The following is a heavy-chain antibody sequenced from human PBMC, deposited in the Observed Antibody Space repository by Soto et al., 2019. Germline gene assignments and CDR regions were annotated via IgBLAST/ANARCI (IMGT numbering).Heavy chain of an antibody. CDR1: GYTFTSYG. CDR2: ISAYNGNT. CDR3: ASDHADYVDYVGFFDY. J-gene: IGHJ4*02. D-gene: IGHD4-17*01. V-gene: IGHV1-18*01. Sequence: QVQLVQSGAEVKKPGASVKVSCKASGYTFTSYGISWVRQAPGQGLEWMGWISAYNGNTNYAQKLQGRVTMTTDTSTSTAYMELRSLRADDTAGYYCASDHADYVDYVGFFDYWGQGTLVTVSS.